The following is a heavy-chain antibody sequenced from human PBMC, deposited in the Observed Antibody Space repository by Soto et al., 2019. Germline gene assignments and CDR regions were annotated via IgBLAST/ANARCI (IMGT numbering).Heavy chain of an antibody. V-gene: IGHV3-30*04. D-gene: IGHD3-10*01. CDR2: ISFDGSNK. Sequence: QVQLVESGGGVVQPGRSLRLSCAASGFTFSGYAMHWVRQAPGKGLDWVSAISFDGSNKFYADSVKGRFTISRDNSKNTLSLQINSLRPDDTAVYYCARGYYAAGSYNLAGYWGQGTLVTVYS. J-gene: IGHJ4*02. CDR1: GFTFSGYA. CDR3: ARGYYAAGSYNLAGY.